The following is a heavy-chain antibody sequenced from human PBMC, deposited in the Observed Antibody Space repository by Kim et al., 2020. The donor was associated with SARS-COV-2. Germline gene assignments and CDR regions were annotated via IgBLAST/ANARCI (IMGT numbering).Heavy chain of an antibody. J-gene: IGHJ6*02. D-gene: IGHD2-2*02. CDR3: SRGGDCSSTSCYSLVLDCYYYGMDV. CDR1: GGTFSSYA. V-gene: IGHV1-69*13. CDR2: IIPIFGTA. Sequence: SVKVSCKASGGTFSSYAISWVRQAPGQGLEWMGGIIPIFGTANYAQKFQGRVTITADESTSTAYMELSSLSSEDTAVYYCSRGGDCSSTSCYSLVLDCYYYGMDVWGQGTTVTVSS.